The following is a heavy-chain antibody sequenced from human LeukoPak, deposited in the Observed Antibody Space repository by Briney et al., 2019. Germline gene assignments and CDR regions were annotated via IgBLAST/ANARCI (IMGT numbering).Heavy chain of an antibody. CDR1: GYTLTELS. D-gene: IGHD6-19*01. CDR3: AIAVAGSWFDP. CDR2: FDPEDGET. V-gene: IGHV1-24*01. J-gene: IGHJ5*02. Sequence: ASVKVSCKVSGYTLTELSMHWARQAPGKGLEWMGGFDPEDGETIYAQKFQGRVTMTEDTSTDTAYMGLSSLRSEDTAVYYCAIAVAGSWFDPWGQGTLVTVSS.